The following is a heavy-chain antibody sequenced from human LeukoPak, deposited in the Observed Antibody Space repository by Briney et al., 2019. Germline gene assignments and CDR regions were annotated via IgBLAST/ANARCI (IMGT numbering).Heavy chain of an antibody. D-gene: IGHD3-10*01. CDR3: AAGGDEFAY. CDR1: DGSFGSGSYY. J-gene: IGHJ4*02. CDR2: IYTGGSI. Sequence: SETLSLTCSVSDGSFGSGSYYWSWIRQPAGKGLEWIGRIYTGGSINYNPSLEGRLTISLDRSKTQFSLRLRSVTAADTAVYYCAAGGDEFAYWGQGTLVTVSS. V-gene: IGHV4-61*02.